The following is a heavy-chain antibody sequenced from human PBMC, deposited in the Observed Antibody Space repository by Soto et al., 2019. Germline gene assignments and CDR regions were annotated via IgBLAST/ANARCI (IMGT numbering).Heavy chain of an antibody. D-gene: IGHD2-8*01. CDR1: GYTFTSYD. CDR3: NFQVRVTITRNTSISTPHIELSSLTSKHTPVYYSARERSTGAFDI. Sequence: QVQLVQSGAEVKKPGASVKVSCKTSGYTFTSYDINWVRQATGQGLEWMGWMNPNSGNTAYAQKFQGRVTMTRNTTEQRPDSITCINPNTNNTPYPQNFQVRVTITRNTSISTPHIELSSLTSKHTPVYYSARERSTGAFDIWGQGTMVTVSS. V-gene: IGHV1-8*01. J-gene: IGHJ3*02. CDR2: MNPNSGNT.